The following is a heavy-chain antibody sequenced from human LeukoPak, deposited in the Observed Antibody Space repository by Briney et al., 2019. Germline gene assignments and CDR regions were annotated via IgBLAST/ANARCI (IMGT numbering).Heavy chain of an antibody. V-gene: IGHV1-18*04. CDR1: GYTFTSYY. D-gene: IGHD3-10*01. J-gene: IGHJ6*02. Sequence: ASVKVSCKASGYTFTSYYMHWVRQAPGQGLEWIGWISAYNGGTNYAQKFQGRVTMTTDTSTTTGCMELRSLKSDDTAVYYCARDQLRYYGSGSYYSDMDVWGQGPTVTVSS. CDR3: ARDQLRYYGSGSYYSDMDV. CDR2: ISAYNGGT.